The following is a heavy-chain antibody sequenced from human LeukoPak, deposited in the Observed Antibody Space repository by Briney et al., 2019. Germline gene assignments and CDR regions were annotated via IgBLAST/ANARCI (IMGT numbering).Heavy chain of an antibody. CDR2: INPNSGGT. V-gene: IGHV1-2*02. Sequence: ASVKVSCRASGYTFTGYYMHWVRQAPAQGLEWMGWINPNSGGTNYAQKFQGRVTMTRDTSISTAYMALGRLRSDDTAVYYCAITKLAVAGTFRHDFDIWGPGTMVTVSS. CDR1: GYTFTGYY. J-gene: IGHJ3*02. CDR3: AITKLAVAGTFRHDFDI. D-gene: IGHD6-19*01.